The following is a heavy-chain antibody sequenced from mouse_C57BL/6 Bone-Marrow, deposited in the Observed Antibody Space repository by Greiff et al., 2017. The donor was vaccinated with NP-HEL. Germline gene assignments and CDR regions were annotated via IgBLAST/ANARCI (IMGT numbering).Heavy chain of an antibody. CDR2: IDPSSGST. D-gene: IGHD1-1*01. J-gene: IGHJ2*01. CDR1: GYTFTSYW. Sequence: QVQLQQPGAELVKPGASVKLSCKASGYTFTSYWMHWVKQRPGQGLEWIGMIDPSSGSTNYNEKFKSKATLTVDKSSSTAYMQLSSLTSEDSAVYYGAACGSSYHWGQGTTLTVSS. CDR3: AACGSSYH. V-gene: IGHV1-64*01.